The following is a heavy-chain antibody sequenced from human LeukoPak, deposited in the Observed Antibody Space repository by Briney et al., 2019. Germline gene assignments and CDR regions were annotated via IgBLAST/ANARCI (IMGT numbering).Heavy chain of an antibody. CDR2: ISAYSGNT. Sequence: ASVKVSCKASGYTFTHYGISWVRQAPGQGLEWMGWISAYSGNTNYAQKLQGRVITTTDTSTSTAYMELRSLRSDDTAVYYCARSLAAGESYYFDYWGQGTLVTVSS. J-gene: IGHJ4*02. D-gene: IGHD6-13*01. CDR3: ARSLAAGESYYFDY. V-gene: IGHV1-18*01. CDR1: GYTFTHYG.